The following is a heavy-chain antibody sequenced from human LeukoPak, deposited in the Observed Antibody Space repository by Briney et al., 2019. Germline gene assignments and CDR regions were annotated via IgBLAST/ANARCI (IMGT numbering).Heavy chain of an antibody. CDR1: GDSVSSNSAA. CDR2: TYYRSKWYN. Sequence: SQTLSLTCAISGDSVSSNSAAWNWIRQSPSRGLEWLGRTYYRSKWYNDYAVSVKSRITINPDTSKNQFSLQLNSVTPGDTAVYYCARGGYDILTGYFKGYYFDYWGQGTLVTVSS. CDR3: ARGGYDILTGYFKGYYFDY. J-gene: IGHJ4*02. D-gene: IGHD3-9*01. V-gene: IGHV6-1*01.